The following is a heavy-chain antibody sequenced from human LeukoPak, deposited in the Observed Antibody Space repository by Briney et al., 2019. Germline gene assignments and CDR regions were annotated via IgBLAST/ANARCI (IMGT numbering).Heavy chain of an antibody. CDR3: ARHWPSPGSITIFGVVIMNGGAFDI. CDR1: GGSISSYY. V-gene: IGHV4-59*08. Sequence: SETLSLTCTVSGGSISSYYWSWIRQPPGKGLEWIGYIYYSGSTYYNPSLKSRVTISVDTSKNQFSLKLSSVTAADTAVYYCARHWPSPGSITIFGVVIMNGGAFDIWGQGTMVTVSS. CDR2: IYYSGST. D-gene: IGHD3-3*01. J-gene: IGHJ3*02.